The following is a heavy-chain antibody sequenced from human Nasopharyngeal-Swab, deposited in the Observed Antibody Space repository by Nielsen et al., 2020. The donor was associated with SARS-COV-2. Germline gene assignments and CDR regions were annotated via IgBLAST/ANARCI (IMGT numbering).Heavy chain of an antibody. D-gene: IGHD6-19*01. CDR2: ISSSCSYI. J-gene: IGHJ6*03. V-gene: IGHV3-21*01. Sequence: GESLKISCAASGFTFSSYSMNLVRQAPGKGLEWVSSISSSCSYIYYADSVKGRFTIYRDNAKNSLYLQMNSLRAEDTAVYYCARVAVAGNPRATYYYYMDVGGKGTTVTVSS. CDR1: GFTFSSYS. CDR3: ARVAVAGNPRATYYYYMDV.